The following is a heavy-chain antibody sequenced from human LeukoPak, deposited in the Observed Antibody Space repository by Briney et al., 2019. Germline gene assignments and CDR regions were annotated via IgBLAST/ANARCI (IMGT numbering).Heavy chain of an antibody. CDR2: IVVGSGNT. Sequence: ASVKVSCKASGFTFTSSAMQWVRQARGQRLEWIGWIVVGSGNTNYAQKFQERVTITRDMSTSTAYMELSSLRSEDTAVYYCASGQHYCTTTDCSLNWFDPWGQGTLVTVSS. CDR3: ASGQHYCTTTDCSLNWFDP. D-gene: IGHD2-2*01. J-gene: IGHJ5*02. V-gene: IGHV1-58*02. CDR1: GFTFTSSA.